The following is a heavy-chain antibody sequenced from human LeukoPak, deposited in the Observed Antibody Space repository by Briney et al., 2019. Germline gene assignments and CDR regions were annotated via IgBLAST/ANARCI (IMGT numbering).Heavy chain of an antibody. CDR1: GYTFTSYY. J-gene: IGHJ4*02. Sequence: ASVKVSCKASGYTFTSYYMHWVRQAPGQGLEWMGIINPSGGSTSYAQKFQGRVTMTRDTSTSTVYMELSSLRSEDTAVYYYARGYVDIVATGPATPEYYFDYWGQGTLVTVSS. D-gene: IGHD5-12*01. CDR2: INPSGGST. V-gene: IGHV1-46*01. CDR3: ARGYVDIVATGPATPEYYFDY.